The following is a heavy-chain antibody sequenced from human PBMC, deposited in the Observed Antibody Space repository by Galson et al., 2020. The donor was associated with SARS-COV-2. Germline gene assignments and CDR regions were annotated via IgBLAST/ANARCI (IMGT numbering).Heavy chain of an antibody. J-gene: IGHJ1*01. Sequence: SETLSLTCAVYGGSFNGYYWTWIRQPPGKGLEWIGEINHSGSTKYNPSLKSRVTISVDTSKNQFSLKLRSVTAADTAVYYCARPNWCSSASCYAEYFQQWGQGTLVTVSS. V-gene: IGHV4-34*01. CDR3: ARPNWCSSASCYAEYFQQ. CDR2: INHSGST. CDR1: GGSFNGYY. D-gene: IGHD2-2*01.